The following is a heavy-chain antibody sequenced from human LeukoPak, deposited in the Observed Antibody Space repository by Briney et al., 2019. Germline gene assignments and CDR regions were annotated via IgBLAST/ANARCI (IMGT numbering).Heavy chain of an antibody. V-gene: IGHV1-46*02. D-gene: IGHD2-15*01. CDR3: AIWGKLPTHDY. CDR2: INPSGGST. Sequence: ASVKVSCKASGYTFNSYYMHWVRQAPGQGLEWMGMINPSGGSTSYAQRFQGRVTMTRDTSTSTVYMELSSLRSEDTAVYYCAIWGKLPTHDYWGQGTLVTVSS. CDR1: GYTFNSYY. J-gene: IGHJ4*02.